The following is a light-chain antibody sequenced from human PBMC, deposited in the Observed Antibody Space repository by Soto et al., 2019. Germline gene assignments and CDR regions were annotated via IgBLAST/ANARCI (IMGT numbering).Light chain of an antibody. V-gene: IGKV3-20*01. CDR2: GAS. Sequence: EIVLTQAPGTLSFSPGERATLSCRASQSVSSSYLAWYQQKPGQAPRLLIYGASSRATGIPDRFSGSGSGTDFTLTISRREPEDFAVYYCQQSGSSPLYTLGQGTKVEI. CDR1: QSVSSSY. CDR3: QQSGSSPLYT. J-gene: IGKJ2*01.